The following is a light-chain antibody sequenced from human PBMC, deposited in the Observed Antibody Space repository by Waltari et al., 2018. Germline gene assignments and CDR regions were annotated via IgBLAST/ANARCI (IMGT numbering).Light chain of an antibody. J-gene: IGKJ3*01. V-gene: IGKV1-13*02. CDR2: GAS. CDR3: QQFYTQIS. CDR1: QAIGSD. Sequence: AIQLTQSPSSLSASVGDRLTITCRASQAIGSDLAWYQQKPGRPPIFLISGASSLESGVPSRFSASGSGTDFTLTISSLQPEDFATYYCQQFYTQISFGPGTTVDFK.